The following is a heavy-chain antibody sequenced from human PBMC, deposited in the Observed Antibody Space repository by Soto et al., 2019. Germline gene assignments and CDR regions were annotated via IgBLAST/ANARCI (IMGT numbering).Heavy chain of an antibody. D-gene: IGHD2-8*01. CDR2: IDIGKGNT. CDR3: ARDRMEASDHFAF. V-gene: IGHV1-3*04. J-gene: IGHJ4*02. Sequence: ASVKVSCKASGYTFTNYAVHWVRQAPGQGLEWMGWIDIGKGNTKYSKRFQGRVTVTRDTSANTAYMDLSSLRSEDTAVYYCARDRMEASDHFAFWGQGTLVTVSS. CDR1: GYTFTNYA.